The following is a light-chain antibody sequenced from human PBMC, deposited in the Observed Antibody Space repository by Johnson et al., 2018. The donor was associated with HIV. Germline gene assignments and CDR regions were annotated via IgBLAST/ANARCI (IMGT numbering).Light chain of an antibody. J-gene: IGLJ1*01. V-gene: IGLV1-51*02. Sequence: QAVLTQPPSVSAAPGQKVTISCSGSSSNIGNNYVSWYKQFPGTAPKLLMYENNKRPSVIPDRFSGSKSGTSASLAISGPQAEDGADYYCATWDDTLNGRYVFGTGTKVTVL. CDR3: ATWDDTLNGRYV. CDR1: SSNIGNNY. CDR2: ENN.